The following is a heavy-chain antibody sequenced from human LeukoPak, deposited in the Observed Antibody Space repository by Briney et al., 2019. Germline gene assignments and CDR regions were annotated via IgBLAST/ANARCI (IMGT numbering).Heavy chain of an antibody. CDR3: ARGPVTVTTGGTFDY. D-gene: IGHD4-17*01. V-gene: IGHV3-33*01. J-gene: IGHJ4*02. CDR2: IWYDGSNK. Sequence: PGRSLRLSCAASGFTFSSYGMHWVRQAPGKGLEWVAVIWYDGSNKYYADSVKGRFTISRDNSKNTLYLQVNSLRAEDTAVYYCARGPVTVTTGGTFDYWGQGTLVTVSS. CDR1: GFTFSSYG.